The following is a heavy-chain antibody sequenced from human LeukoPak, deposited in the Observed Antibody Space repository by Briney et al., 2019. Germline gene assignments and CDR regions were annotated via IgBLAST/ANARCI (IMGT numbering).Heavy chain of an antibody. D-gene: IGHD2-2*01. CDR1: GGTFSSYA. Sequence: ASVKVSCKASGGTFSSYATSWVRQAPGQGLEWMGRIIPILGIANYAQKFQGRVTITADKSTSTAYMELSSLRSEDTAVYYCARGREYQLLDYWGQGTLVTVSS. CDR3: ARGREYQLLDY. J-gene: IGHJ4*02. CDR2: IIPILGIA. V-gene: IGHV1-69*04.